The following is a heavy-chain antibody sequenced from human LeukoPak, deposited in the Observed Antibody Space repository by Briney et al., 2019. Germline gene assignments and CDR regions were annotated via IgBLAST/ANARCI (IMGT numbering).Heavy chain of an antibody. CDR2: IYHSGST. CDR1: RYSISSGYY. J-gene: IGHJ5*02. D-gene: IGHD2-21*01. Sequence: PSETLSLTCAVSRYSISSGYYWGWIRQPPGKGLEWIGSIYHSGSTCYNPSLKSRVTMSVDTSKNQFSLKLSSVTAADTAVCYCARDRIVVPWLDPWGQGTLVTVSS. CDR3: ARDRIVVPWLDP. V-gene: IGHV4-38-2*02.